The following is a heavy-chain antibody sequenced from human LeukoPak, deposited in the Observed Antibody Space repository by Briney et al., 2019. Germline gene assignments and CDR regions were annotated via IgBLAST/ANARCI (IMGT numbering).Heavy chain of an antibody. CDR3: ASNTGTVFDY. Sequence: SETLSLTCTVSGDFITAYYWSWIRQPPGKGLEWIGYVYYSGSTEYNPSLRSRVTISLDMSKHQFSLNLTSATAADTAVYYCASNTGTVFDYWGQGALVTVSS. V-gene: IGHV4-59*01. CDR2: VYYSGST. D-gene: IGHD7-27*01. J-gene: IGHJ4*02. CDR1: GDFITAYY.